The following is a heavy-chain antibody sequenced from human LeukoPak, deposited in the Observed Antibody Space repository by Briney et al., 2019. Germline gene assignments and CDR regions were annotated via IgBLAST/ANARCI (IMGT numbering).Heavy chain of an antibody. V-gene: IGHV3-21*01. D-gene: IGHD4-17*01. CDR3: ARVSTVIDAFDI. CDR2: ISSSSSYI. J-gene: IGHJ3*02. CDR1: GFTFSSYS. Sequence: GGSLRLSCAASGFTFSSYSMNWVRQAPGKGLEWVSSISSSSSYIYYADSVKGRFTNSRHNAKNSLYLQMNSLRAEDTAVYYCARVSTVIDAFDIWGQGTMVTVSS.